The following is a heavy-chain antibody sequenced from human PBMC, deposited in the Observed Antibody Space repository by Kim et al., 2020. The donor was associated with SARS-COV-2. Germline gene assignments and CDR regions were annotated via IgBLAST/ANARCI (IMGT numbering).Heavy chain of an antibody. CDR3: ARHRHYGYNYDYFDY. CDR1: GGSISSSSYY. V-gene: IGHV4-39*01. J-gene: IGHJ4*02. Sequence: SETLSLTCTVSGGSISSSSYYWGWIRQPPGKGLEWIGSIYYSGSTYYNPSLKSRVTISVDTSKNQFSLKLSSVTAADTAVYYCARHRHYGYNYDYFDYWGQGTLVTVSS. CDR2: IYYSGST. D-gene: IGHD5-12*01.